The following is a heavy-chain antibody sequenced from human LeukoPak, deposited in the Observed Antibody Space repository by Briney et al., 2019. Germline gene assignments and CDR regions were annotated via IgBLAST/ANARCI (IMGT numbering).Heavy chain of an antibody. CDR1: GGTFSIYA. V-gene: IGHV1-69*13. CDR3: ARSILEMAPYYFDY. CDR2: IIPIFGTA. Sequence: SVKVSFKASGGTFSIYAISWVRQAPGQGLEWMGGIIPIFGTANYAQKFQGRVTITADESTSTAYMELSSLRSEDTAVYYCARSILEMAPYYFDYWGQGTLVTVSS. D-gene: IGHD5-24*01. J-gene: IGHJ4*02.